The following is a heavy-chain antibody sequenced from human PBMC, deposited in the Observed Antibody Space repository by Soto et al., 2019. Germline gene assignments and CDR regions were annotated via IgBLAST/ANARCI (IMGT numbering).Heavy chain of an antibody. J-gene: IGHJ3*01. D-gene: IGHD3-22*01. Sequence: GGSLRLSCAASGFTFSDYSMSWVRQSPGRGLEGVANIRRDGSEEDYVGSMRGRLTISRDNAKNSLYLQMNSLRAEDTAVYYCARVYYESRGPTKYRAFELWGQGTMVTVSS. CDR3: ARVYYESRGPTKYRAFEL. CDR2: IRRDGSEE. V-gene: IGHV3-7*01. CDR1: GFTFSDYS.